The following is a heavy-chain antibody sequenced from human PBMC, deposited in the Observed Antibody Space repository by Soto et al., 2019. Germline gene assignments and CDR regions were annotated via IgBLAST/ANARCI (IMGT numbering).Heavy chain of an antibody. Sequence: GASVKVSCKASGYTFTTYDISWGRQATGQGLEWMGWMNPYSGNTGYAQKFQGRVTVTRNTSISTVYMELSGLRPDDTAVYYCARRKERSGPHYFDYWGQGSQVTVSS. CDR2: MNPYSGNT. CDR3: ARRKERSGPHYFDY. CDR1: GYTFTTYD. D-gene: IGHD6-25*01. J-gene: IGHJ4*02. V-gene: IGHV1-8*01.